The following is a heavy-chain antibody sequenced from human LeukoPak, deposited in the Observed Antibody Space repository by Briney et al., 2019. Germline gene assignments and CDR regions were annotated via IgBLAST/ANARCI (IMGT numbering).Heavy chain of an antibody. CDR2: MNPNSGNT. D-gene: IGHD2-15*01. V-gene: IGHV1-8*01. CDR3: ARGYVVYYYYYGMDV. Sequence: GASVKVSCKASGYTFTSYDINWVRQATGQGLEGMGWMNPNSGNTGYAQKFQGRVTMTRNTSISTAYMELSSLRSEDTAVYYCARGYVVYYYYYGMDVWGQGTTVTVSS. J-gene: IGHJ6*02. CDR1: GYTFTSYD.